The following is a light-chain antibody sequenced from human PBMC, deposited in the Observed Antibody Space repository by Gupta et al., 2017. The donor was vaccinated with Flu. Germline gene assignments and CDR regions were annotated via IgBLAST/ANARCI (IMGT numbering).Light chain of an antibody. CDR3: QQRSNWPPTT. J-gene: IGKJ5*01. CDR1: QSVNSF. Sequence: EIVLTQPTAALSLSPGERATLCCRASQSVNSFLAWYQQKPGRAPRLLIYDSSNWATGIPARFRGRGSGIDFTLTISSLDPEDFAVYYCQQRSNWPPTTFGQGTRLEIK. V-gene: IGKV3-11*01. CDR2: DSS.